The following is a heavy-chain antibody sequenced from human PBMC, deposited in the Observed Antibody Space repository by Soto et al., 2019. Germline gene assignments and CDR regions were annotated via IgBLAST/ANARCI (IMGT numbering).Heavy chain of an antibody. D-gene: IGHD2-15*01. CDR2: IIPILDIP. V-gene: IGHV1-69*02. Sequence: VQLVQSGAEVKKPGSSVKVSCKASGGTFSRYTFTWVRQAPGQGLEWMGRIIPILDIPNYAQNFQGRDTITADKSTSPAYMELSSLTSEDTAVYYCARHFTGVLVLATSPPGGDNYGWDVWGKETTVTVSS. J-gene: IGHJ6*04. CDR1: GGTFSRYT. CDR3: ARHFTGVLVLATSPPGGDNYGWDV.